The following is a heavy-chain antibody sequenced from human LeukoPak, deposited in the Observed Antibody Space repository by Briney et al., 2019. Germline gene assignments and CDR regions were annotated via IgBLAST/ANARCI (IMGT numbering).Heavy chain of an antibody. CDR3: AKRSVSGDWSPFDY. V-gene: IGHV3-23*01. Sequence: GGSLRLSCTASGFTFSNYAMSWVRQAPGKGLEWVSTISGSDGSTYYADSVKGRFTISRDNSKNTLYLQMNSLRAEDMAVYYCAKRSVSGDWSPFDYWGQGTLVTVSS. CDR1: GFTFSNYA. J-gene: IGHJ4*02. D-gene: IGHD2-21*02. CDR2: ISGSDGST.